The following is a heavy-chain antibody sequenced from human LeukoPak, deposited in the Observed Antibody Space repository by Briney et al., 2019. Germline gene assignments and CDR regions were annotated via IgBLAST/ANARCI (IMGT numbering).Heavy chain of an antibody. CDR2: IIPILGIA. D-gene: IGHD3-22*01. J-gene: IGHJ3*02. Sequence: SVKVSCKASGGTFSSYAISWVRQAPGQRLEWMGRIIPILGIANYAQKFQGRVTITADKSTSTAYMELSSLRSEDTAVYYCARHKYYYDSSGFRVNKAFDIWGQGTVVTVSS. V-gene: IGHV1-69*04. CDR3: ARHKYYYDSSGFRVNKAFDI. CDR1: GGTFSSYA.